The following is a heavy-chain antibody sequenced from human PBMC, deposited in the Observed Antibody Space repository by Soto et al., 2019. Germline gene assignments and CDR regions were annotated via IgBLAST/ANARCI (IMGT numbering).Heavy chain of an antibody. CDR3: ATSPYCSSTSCYRQNWFDP. CDR2: IYYSGST. D-gene: IGHD2-2*01. J-gene: IGHJ5*02. Sequence: SETLSLTCTVSGGSISSGGYYWSWIRQHPGKGLEWIGYIYYSGSTYYNPSLKSRVTISVDTSKNQFSLKLSSVTAADTAVYYCATSPYCSSTSCYRQNWFDPWGQGTLVTVS. CDR1: GGSISSGGYY. V-gene: IGHV4-31*03.